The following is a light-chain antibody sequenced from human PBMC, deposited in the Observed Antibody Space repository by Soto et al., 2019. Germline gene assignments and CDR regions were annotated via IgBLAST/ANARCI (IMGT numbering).Light chain of an antibody. J-gene: IGKJ1*01. V-gene: IGKV1-5*03. Sequence: DIQMTQSPSTLSALIGDRVTISCRASQSVGDWLAWYQQKPGKAPKLLIYQASVLETGVPPRFSGSGSGTDFTLTITSLQPDDFATYYCQQYTNYPWTFGQGTKVEIK. CDR3: QQYTNYPWT. CDR1: QSVGDW. CDR2: QAS.